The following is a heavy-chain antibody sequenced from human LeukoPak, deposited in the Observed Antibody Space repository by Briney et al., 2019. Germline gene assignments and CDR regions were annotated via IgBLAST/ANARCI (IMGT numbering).Heavy chain of an antibody. J-gene: IGHJ6*04. D-gene: IGHD3-9*01. Sequence: ASVKVSCKASGYTFTTYAMHWVRQAPGQRLEWMGWINAGNGNTKYSQKFQGRVTITRDTSASTAYRELSSLRSGDTAVYYCARDRSLFDWQLMDYYYCMDVWGKGTTVTVSS. V-gene: IGHV1-3*01. CDR1: GYTFTTYA. CDR3: ARDRSLFDWQLMDYYYCMDV. CDR2: INAGNGNT.